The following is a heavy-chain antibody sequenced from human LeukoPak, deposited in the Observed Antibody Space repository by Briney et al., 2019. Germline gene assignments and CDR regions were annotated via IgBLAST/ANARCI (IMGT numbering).Heavy chain of an antibody. J-gene: IGHJ5*02. Sequence: GASVKVSCNASGYTFTSYDINWVRQATGQGLEWMGWMNPNSGNTGYAQKFQGRVTMTRNTSISTAYMELSSLRSEDPGVYYCARNYGSGTGWFDPWGQGTLVTVSS. CDR3: ARNYGSGTGWFDP. V-gene: IGHV1-8*01. CDR2: MNPNSGNT. CDR1: GYTFTSYD. D-gene: IGHD3-10*01.